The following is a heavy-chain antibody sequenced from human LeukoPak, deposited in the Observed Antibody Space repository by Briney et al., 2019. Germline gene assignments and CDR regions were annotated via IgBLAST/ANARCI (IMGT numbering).Heavy chain of an antibody. CDR3: ARDRGGIFDY. D-gene: IGHD1-26*01. CDR1: GFTFNTNA. V-gene: IGHV3-11*05. CDR2: ISSSSRYT. Sequence: GGSLRLSCAASGFTFNTNAMSWVRQAPGKGLEWVSWVSYISSSSRYTNYADSVKGRFTISRDNAKNSLYLQMNSLRAEDTAVYYCARDRGGIFDYWGQGTLVTVSS. J-gene: IGHJ4*02.